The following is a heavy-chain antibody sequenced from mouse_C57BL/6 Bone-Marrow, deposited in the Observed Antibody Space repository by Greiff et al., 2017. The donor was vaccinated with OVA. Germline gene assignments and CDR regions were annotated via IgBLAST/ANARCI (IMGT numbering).Heavy chain of an antibody. CDR2: IHPNSGST. CDR1: GYTFTSYW. D-gene: IGHD3-2*02. J-gene: IGHJ4*01. V-gene: IGHV1-64*01. CDR3: ARLQLRLLHAMDY. Sequence: VQLQQPGAELVKPGASVKLSCKASGYTFTSYWMHWVKQRPGQGLEWIGMIHPNSGSTNYNEKFKSKATLTVDKSSSTAYMQLSSLTSEDSAVYYCARLQLRLLHAMDYWGQGTSVTVSS.